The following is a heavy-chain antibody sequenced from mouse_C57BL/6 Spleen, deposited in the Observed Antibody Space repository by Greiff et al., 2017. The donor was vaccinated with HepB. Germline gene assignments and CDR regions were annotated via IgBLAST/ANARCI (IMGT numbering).Heavy chain of an antibody. Sequence: QVQLQQSGAELVKPGASVKISCKASGYAFSSYWMNWVKQRPGKGLEWIGQIYPGDGDTNYNGKFKGKATLTADKSSSTAYMQLSSLTSEDSAVYFCARGHYCSIFDYWGQGTTLTVSS. V-gene: IGHV1-80*01. CDR2: IYPGDGDT. J-gene: IGHJ2*01. D-gene: IGHD1-1*01. CDR3: ARGHYCSIFDY. CDR1: GYAFSSYW.